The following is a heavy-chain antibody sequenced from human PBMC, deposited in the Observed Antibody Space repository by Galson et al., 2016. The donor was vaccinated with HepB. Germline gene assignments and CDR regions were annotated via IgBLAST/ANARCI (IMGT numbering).Heavy chain of an antibody. V-gene: IGHV4-39*01. CDR2: NYYSGSA. J-gene: IGHJ4*02. CDR1: GGSISSSTTY. Sequence: ETLSLTCTVSGGSISSSTTYWGWIRQPPGKGLEWIGGNYYSGSASYIASLTSRVTISVDPSKNRLSLKLTSVTAADPAIYYCSRQPVEMAASPSGGDYWGQGTLVTVSS. CDR3: SRQPVEMAASPSGGDY. D-gene: IGHD5-24*01.